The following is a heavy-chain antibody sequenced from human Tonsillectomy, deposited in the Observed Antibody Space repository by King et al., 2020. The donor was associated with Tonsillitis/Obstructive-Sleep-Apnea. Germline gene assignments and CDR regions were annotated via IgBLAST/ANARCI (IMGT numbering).Heavy chain of an antibody. V-gene: IGHV4-34*01. CDR1: GGSFSGYY. J-gene: IGHJ5*02. Sequence: VQLQQWGAGLLKPSETLSLTCAVYGGSFSGYYWSWIRQPPGKGLEWIGEINHSGSTNYNPSLKSRVTISVDTSKNQFSLKLSSVTAADTAVYYCARGYYYFWSGYYTSKTSNNWFDPWGQGTLVTVSS. CDR2: INHSGST. CDR3: ARGYYYFWSGYYTSKTSNNWFDP. D-gene: IGHD3-3*01.